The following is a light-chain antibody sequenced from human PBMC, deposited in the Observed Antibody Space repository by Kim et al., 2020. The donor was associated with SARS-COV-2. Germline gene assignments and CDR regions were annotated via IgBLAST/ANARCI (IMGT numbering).Light chain of an antibody. V-gene: IGKV1-27*01. J-gene: IGKJ1*01. Sequence: ASVGDSVTITCRASQGISSHLAWYQQKPGKVPKLLIYAASTLHSGVPSRFSGSGSGTDFTLTISSLQPEDVATYYCQKYDNTPWTFGQGTKVDIK. CDR2: AAS. CDR1: QGISSH. CDR3: QKYDNTPWT.